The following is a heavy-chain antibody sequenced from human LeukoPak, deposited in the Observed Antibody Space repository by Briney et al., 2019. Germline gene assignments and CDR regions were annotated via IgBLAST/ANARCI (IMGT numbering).Heavy chain of an antibody. Sequence: GGSLRLSCAASGFTVSSVYMSWVRQAPGKGLEWVSLIYSAGTTYYADSVKGRFIIYRDNSKNPLYLQMNRLRAEETAVYYCARGQPYYYDSRGYSVPHDWGQGTLVTVSS. CDR3: ARGQPYYYDSRGYSVPHD. D-gene: IGHD3-22*01. CDR2: IYSAGTT. J-gene: IGHJ4*02. V-gene: IGHV3-53*01. CDR1: GFTVSSVY.